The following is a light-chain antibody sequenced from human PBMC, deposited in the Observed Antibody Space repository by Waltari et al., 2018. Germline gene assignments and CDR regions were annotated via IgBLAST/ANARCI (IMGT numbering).Light chain of an antibody. V-gene: IGLV3-1*01. Sequence: SYELTQPPSVSVSPGQTASITCSGDKLGDNYVCWYQQKPGQAPALVIYQDSKRPSGIPERFSGSNSGNTATLTISGTQAMDEADYYCQAWDSSTVVFGGGTKLTVL. CDR1: KLGDNY. CDR3: QAWDSSTVV. J-gene: IGLJ2*01. CDR2: QDS.